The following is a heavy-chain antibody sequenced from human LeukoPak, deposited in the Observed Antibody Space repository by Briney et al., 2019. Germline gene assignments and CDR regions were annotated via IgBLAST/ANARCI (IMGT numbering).Heavy chain of an antibody. CDR2: VSSSGRNT. D-gene: IGHD2-21*02. Sequence: GGSLRLSCAASGFTLSSYAMSWVRQAPGKGLEWVSSVSSSGRNTYYADSVKGRFTISRDNSENTVYLQMSSLRAEDTAVYYCAKRDRPCSGDCSAPYYFDYWGPGTLVTV. CDR1: GFTLSSYA. V-gene: IGHV3-23*01. J-gene: IGHJ4*02. CDR3: AKRDRPCSGDCSAPYYFDY.